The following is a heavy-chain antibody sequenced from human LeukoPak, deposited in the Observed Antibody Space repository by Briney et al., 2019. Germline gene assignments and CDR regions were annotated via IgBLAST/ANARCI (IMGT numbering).Heavy chain of an antibody. V-gene: IGHV4-31*03. CDR1: GGSISSGGYY. Sequence: SQTLSLTCTFSGGSISSGGYYWSWIRQHPVKGLEWIGYIYYSGSTYYNPSLKSRVTISVDTSKNQFSLKLSSVTAADTAVYYCAREVRGELLLDYWGQGTLVTVSS. D-gene: IGHD1-26*01. CDR3: AREVRGELLLDY. J-gene: IGHJ4*02. CDR2: IYYSGST.